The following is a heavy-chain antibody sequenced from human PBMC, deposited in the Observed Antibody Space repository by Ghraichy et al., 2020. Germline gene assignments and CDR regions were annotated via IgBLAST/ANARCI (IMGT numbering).Heavy chain of an antibody. Sequence: SETLSLICTVSGGSISSYYWSWIRQSPGKGLEWIGYVYYTGTTNYNPSLKSRVAISVDTSKNQFSLKLSSVTAADAAVYYCARGSSTWLLYYFDYWGQGALVTVSS. V-gene: IGHV4-59*01. CDR2: VYYTGTT. D-gene: IGHD6-13*01. J-gene: IGHJ4*02. CDR3: ARGSSTWLLYYFDY. CDR1: GGSISSYY.